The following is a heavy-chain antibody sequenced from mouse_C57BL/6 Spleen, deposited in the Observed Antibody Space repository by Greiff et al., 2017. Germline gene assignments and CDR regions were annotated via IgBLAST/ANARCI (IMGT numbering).Heavy chain of an antibody. V-gene: IGHV5-6*01. D-gene: IGHD1-1*01. CDR1: GFTFSSYG. CDR2: ISSGGSYT. J-gene: IGHJ1*03. Sequence: EVQRVESGGDLVKPGGSLKLSCAASGFTFSSYGMSWVRQTPDKRLEWVATISSGGSYTYYPDSVKGRFTISRDNAKNTLYLQMSSLKSEDTAMYYCARHGSSYARYFDVWGTGTTVTVSS. CDR3: ARHGSSYARYFDV.